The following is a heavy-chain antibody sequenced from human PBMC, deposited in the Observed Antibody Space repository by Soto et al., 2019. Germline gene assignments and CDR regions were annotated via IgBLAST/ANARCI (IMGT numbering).Heavy chain of an antibody. CDR1: GSSFARYW. V-gene: IGHV5-10-1*01. CDR2: IDPSDSYT. CDR3: ARRKDLGNLVWLDT. D-gene: IGHD3-16*01. J-gene: IGHJ5*02. Sequence: GECLTSSCTSSGSSFARYWITWVRQKPGEGLEWMGRIDPSDSYTRYSPSFEGHVTISADRSITTAYLQWTSLKASDTAMYYCARRKDLGNLVWLDTWGQGTLVTVSS.